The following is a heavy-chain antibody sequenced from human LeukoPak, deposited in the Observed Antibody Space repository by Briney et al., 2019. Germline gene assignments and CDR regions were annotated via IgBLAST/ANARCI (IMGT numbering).Heavy chain of an antibody. V-gene: IGHV5-51*01. D-gene: IGHD3-9*01. CDR3: ARHPPNYDILTGYYPAAFDI. J-gene: IGHJ3*02. CDR2: IYPGDSDT. Sequence: GESLKISRQGSGYSFTSYWIGWVRQMPGKGLEWMGIIYPGDSDTRYSPSFQGQVTISADKSISTAYLQWSSLKASDTAMYYCARHPPNYDILTGYYPAAFDIWGQGQWSPSLQ. CDR1: GYSFTSYW.